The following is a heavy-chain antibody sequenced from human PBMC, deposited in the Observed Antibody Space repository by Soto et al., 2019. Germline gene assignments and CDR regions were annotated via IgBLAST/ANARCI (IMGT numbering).Heavy chain of an antibody. D-gene: IGHD7-27*01. Sequence: ASVKASCKAPRYTYTSYDINWPRQSTGQGLEWMGWMNPNSGNTGYAQKFQGRVTMTRNTSISTAYMELSSLRSEDTAVYYCARGSSGANWGYNYYYYMDVWGKGTTVTVSS. CDR1: RYTYTSYD. V-gene: IGHV1-8*01. CDR2: MNPNSGNT. CDR3: ARGSSGANWGYNYYYYMDV. J-gene: IGHJ6*03.